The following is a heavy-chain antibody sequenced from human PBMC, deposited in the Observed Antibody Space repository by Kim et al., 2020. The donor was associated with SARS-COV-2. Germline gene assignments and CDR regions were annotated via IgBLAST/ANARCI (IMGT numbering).Heavy chain of an antibody. V-gene: IGHV1-69*04. CDR2: IIPILGIA. CDR3: ARDVRGKNYYDSSGYNDDDY. D-gene: IGHD3-22*01. Sequence: SVKVSCKASGGTFSSYTISWVRQAPGQGLEWMGRIIPILGIANYAQKFQGRVTITADKSTSTAYMELSSLRSEDTAVYYCARDVRGKNYYDSSGYNDDDYWGQGTLVTVSS. CDR1: GGTFSSYT. J-gene: IGHJ4*02.